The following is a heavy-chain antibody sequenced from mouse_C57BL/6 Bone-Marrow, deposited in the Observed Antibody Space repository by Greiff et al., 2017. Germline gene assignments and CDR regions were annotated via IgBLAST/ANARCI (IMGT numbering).Heavy chain of an antibody. Sequence: QVQLQQPGAELVRPGTSVKLSCKASGYTFTSYWMHWVKQRPGQGLEWIGVIDPSDSYTNSNQKFKGKATLTVDTSSSTAYMQLSSLESEDSAVYYCAMIGRDYWGQGTTLTVSA. CDR3: AMIGRDY. CDR2: IDPSDSYT. CDR1: GYTFTSYW. J-gene: IGHJ2*01. D-gene: IGHD2-4*01. V-gene: IGHV1-59*01.